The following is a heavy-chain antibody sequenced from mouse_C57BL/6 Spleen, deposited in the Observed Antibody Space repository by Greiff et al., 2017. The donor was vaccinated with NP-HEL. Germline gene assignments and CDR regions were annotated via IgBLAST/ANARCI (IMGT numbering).Heavy chain of an antibody. CDR1: GFTFSSYA. CDR3: ARGTPFDY. J-gene: IGHJ2*01. Sequence: EVQGVESGGGLVKPGGSLKLSCAASGFTFSSYAMSWVRQTPEKRLEWVATISDGGSYTYYPDNVKGRFTISRDNAKNNLYLQMSHPKSEDTAMYYCARGTPFDYWGQGTTLTVSS. CDR2: ISDGGSYT. V-gene: IGHV5-4*01.